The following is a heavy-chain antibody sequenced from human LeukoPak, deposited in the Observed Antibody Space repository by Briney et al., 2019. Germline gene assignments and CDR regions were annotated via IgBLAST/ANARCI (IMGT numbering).Heavy chain of an antibody. CDR3: VRVWGHSGYDYFPFDY. D-gene: IGHD5-12*01. J-gene: IGHJ4*02. Sequence: PGGSLRLSCVVSGFTFNRCWMNWVRQAPGKGLEWVSSINGNGRYIYYADSMKGRFTISRDNAKNSLYPQMNSLRAEDTAMYYCVRVWGHSGYDYFPFDYWGQGTLVTVSS. CDR1: GFTFNRCW. V-gene: IGHV3-21*01. CDR2: INGNGRYI.